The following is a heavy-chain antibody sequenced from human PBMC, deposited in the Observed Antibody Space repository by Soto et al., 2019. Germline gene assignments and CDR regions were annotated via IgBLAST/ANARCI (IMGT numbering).Heavy chain of an antibody. V-gene: IGHV3-21*01. CDR2: ISPSTSHI. D-gene: IGHD3-3*01. CDR3: SGCSWSACPQNSGMDV. Sequence: EVHLVESGGGLVKPGGSLRLSCAVSGFTFSSCTMNWVRQAPGKGLEWVSSISPSTSHIYYADSVKGRFAISRDNAKNSQFLQMDRLRGEDMAVYYFSGCSWSACPQNSGMDVWGQGTKVTVSS. CDR1: GFTFSSCT. J-gene: IGHJ6*02.